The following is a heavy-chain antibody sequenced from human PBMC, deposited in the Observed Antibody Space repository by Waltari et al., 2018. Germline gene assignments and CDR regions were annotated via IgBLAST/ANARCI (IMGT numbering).Heavy chain of an antibody. CDR3: ARGRNYYDSSGYSLDY. Sequence: QVQLQQWGAGLLTPSETLSLTCAVYGGSFSGYYWSWLRQPPGKGLEWIGEINHSGSTNYNPSLKSRVTISVDTSKNQFSLKLSSVTAADTAVYYCARGRNYYDSSGYSLDYWGQGTLVTVSS. V-gene: IGHV4-34*01. CDR1: GGSFSGYY. J-gene: IGHJ4*02. CDR2: INHSGST. D-gene: IGHD3-22*01.